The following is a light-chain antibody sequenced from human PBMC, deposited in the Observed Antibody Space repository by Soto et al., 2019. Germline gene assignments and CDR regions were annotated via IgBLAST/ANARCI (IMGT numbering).Light chain of an antibody. CDR1: QIISSW. Sequence: DIQMTQSPSTLSSSVGDRVTITCRASQIISSWLAWYQQKPGKAPTLRIYKASRLESGVPSRFSGSGSVTEFTLNISCLQHDHFATYCCQPYTSYRYTFGQGTTLPSK. CDR3: QPYTSYRYT. CDR2: KAS. J-gene: IGKJ2*01. V-gene: IGKV1-5*03.